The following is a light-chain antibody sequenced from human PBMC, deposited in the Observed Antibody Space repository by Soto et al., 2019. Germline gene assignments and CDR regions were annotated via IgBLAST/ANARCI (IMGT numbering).Light chain of an antibody. V-gene: IGKV3-15*01. CDR3: QQYNNWPRT. CDR1: QSISVSY. Sequence: EMVMTQSPATLSLSPGERATLSCKASQSISVSYIAWYQQKPGQAPRLLIYGASTRATGIPARFSGSGSGTEFTLTINSLQSEDFAVYYCQQYNNWPRTFGQGTKVDIK. J-gene: IGKJ1*01. CDR2: GAS.